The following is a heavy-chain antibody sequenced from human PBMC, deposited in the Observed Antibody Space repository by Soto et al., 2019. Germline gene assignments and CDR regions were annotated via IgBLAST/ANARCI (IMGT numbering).Heavy chain of an antibody. D-gene: IGHD3-3*01. V-gene: IGHV3-23*01. CDR2: ISGSGGNT. CDR3: AKGTYFDFWSGSDD. J-gene: IGHJ4*02. CDR1: GFTFSSYA. Sequence: PGGSLRLSCAASGFTFSSYAMSWVRQAPGKGLEWVSGISGSGGNTYYAGPVKGRFTISRDNSKNTLYLQMNSLRAGDTAVYHCAKGTYFDFWSGSDDWGQGTQVTVSS.